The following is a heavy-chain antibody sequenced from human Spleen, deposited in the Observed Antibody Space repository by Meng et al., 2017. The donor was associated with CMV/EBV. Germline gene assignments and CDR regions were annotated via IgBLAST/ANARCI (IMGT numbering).Heavy chain of an antibody. CDR1: GFTFSSYW. V-gene: IGHV3-7*01. J-gene: IGHJ5*02. CDR2: IKQDGSEK. CDR3: AKGPTDFWSGYYIVS. D-gene: IGHD3-3*01. Sequence: LSLTCAASGFTFSSYWMSWVRQAPGKGLEWVANIKQDGSEKYYVDSVKGRFTISRDNSKNTLYLQMNSLRAEDTAVYYCAKGPTDFWSGYYIVSWGQGTLVTVSS.